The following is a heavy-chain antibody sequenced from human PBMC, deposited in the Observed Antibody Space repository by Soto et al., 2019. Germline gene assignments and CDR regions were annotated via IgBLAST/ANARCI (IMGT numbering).Heavy chain of an antibody. J-gene: IGHJ6*02. CDR2: ISGSGGST. D-gene: IGHD5-18*01. CDR3: AKRGYSYGYPLEGWYYYYYGMDV. V-gene: IGHV3-23*01. Sequence: GGSLRLSCAASGFTFSSYAMSWVRQAPGKGLEWVSAISGSGGSTYYADSVKGRFTISRDNSKNTLYLQMNSLRAEDTAVYYCAKRGYSYGYPLEGWYYYYYGMDVWGQGTTVTVSS. CDR1: GFTFSSYA.